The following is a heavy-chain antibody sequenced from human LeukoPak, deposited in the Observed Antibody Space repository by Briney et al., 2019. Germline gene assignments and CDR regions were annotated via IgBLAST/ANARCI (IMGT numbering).Heavy chain of an antibody. CDR2: ISYTVTS. J-gene: IGHJ4*02. V-gene: IGHV4-59*01. D-gene: IGHD1-1*01. CDR1: GGTISTYY. CDR3: ARVGDWNDLVY. Sequence: PSETLSLTCTVSGGTISTYYWSWIRQPPGKGLGWIGYISYTVTSNYNPSLKSRVTISVDTSKNQFSLKLGSVTAADTAVYYCARVGDWNDLVYWGQGTLVTVSS.